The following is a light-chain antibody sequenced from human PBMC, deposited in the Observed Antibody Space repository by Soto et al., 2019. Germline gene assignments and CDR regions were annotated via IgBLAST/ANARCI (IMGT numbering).Light chain of an antibody. CDR1: QSVNTY. CDR3: QQYNNWPPWT. Sequence: EIVLTQSPATLSLSPGERATLSCSASQSVNTYLAWYQQKPGQAPRLLIYGASTRATGIPARFSGSGSGTEFTLSISSLQSEDFAVYYCQQYNNWPPWTFGQGTKVDIK. V-gene: IGKV3-15*01. CDR2: GAS. J-gene: IGKJ1*01.